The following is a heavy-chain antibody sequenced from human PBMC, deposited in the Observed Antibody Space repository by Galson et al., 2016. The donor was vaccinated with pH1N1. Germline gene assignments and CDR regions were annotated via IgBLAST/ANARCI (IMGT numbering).Heavy chain of an antibody. CDR3: AREGYCSGGSCYSGASDY. CDR2: ISGYNGNT. J-gene: IGHJ4*02. Sequence: SVKVSCKASGYTFTRYYFHWVRQAPGQGLEWMGWISGYNGNTNYAQKVQGRVTMTTDTSTSTTYMELRSLRSDDTAVYYCAREGYCSGGSCYSGASDYWGQGTLVTVAS. D-gene: IGHD2-15*01. CDR1: GYTFTRYY. V-gene: IGHV1-18*04.